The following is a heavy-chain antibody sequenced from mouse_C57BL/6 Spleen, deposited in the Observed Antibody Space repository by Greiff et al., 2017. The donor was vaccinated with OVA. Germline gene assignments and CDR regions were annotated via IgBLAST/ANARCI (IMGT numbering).Heavy chain of an antibody. CDR1: GYAFSSSW. J-gene: IGHJ3*01. V-gene: IGHV1-82*01. CDR2: IYPGDGDT. Sequence: VQLQQSGPELVKPWASVKISCKASGYAFSSSWMNWVKQRPGKGLEWIGRIYPGDGDTNYNGKFKGKATLTADKSSSTAYMQLSSLTSEDSAVYFCASRGIYYDYDGFAYWGQGTLVTVSA. CDR3: ASRGIYYDYDGFAY. D-gene: IGHD2-4*01.